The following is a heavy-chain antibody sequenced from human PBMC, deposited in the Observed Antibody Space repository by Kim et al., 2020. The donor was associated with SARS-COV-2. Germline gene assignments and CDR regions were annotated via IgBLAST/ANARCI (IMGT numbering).Heavy chain of an antibody. CDR1: VASIAIING. D-gene: IGHD2-15*01. V-gene: IGHV4-4*02. CDR2: TYNMGGT. CDR3: ASCSGGSCYHAFDI. Sequence: SETLSLTCAVSVASIAIINGWGGSGKPPGRGLGGFGETYNMGGTNTTPPLKRRVTISVDKSKNQFSLKLSSVTAADTAVYYCASCSGGSCYHAFDIWGQGTMVTVSS. J-gene: IGHJ3*02.